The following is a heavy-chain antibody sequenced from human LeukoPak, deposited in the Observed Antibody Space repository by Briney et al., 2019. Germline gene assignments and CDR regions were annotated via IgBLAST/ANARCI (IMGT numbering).Heavy chain of an antibody. CDR1: GFTFSSYA. CDR3: AKGHIPLKYSGYDLAPRSDYYYYGMDV. CDR2: ISGSGGST. Sequence: SGGSLRLSCAASGFTFSSYAMSWVRQAPGKGLEWVSAISGSGGSTYYADSVKGRFTISRDNSKNTLYLQMNSLRAEDTAVYYCAKGHIPLKYSGYDLAPRSDYYYYGMDVWGQGTTVTVSS. D-gene: IGHD5-12*01. J-gene: IGHJ6*02. V-gene: IGHV3-23*01.